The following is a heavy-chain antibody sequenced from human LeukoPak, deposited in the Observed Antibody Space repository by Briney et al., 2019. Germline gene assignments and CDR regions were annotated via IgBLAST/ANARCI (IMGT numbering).Heavy chain of an antibody. V-gene: IGHV3-48*01. CDR1: GFTFSRDT. Sequence: GGSLRLSCATSGFTFSRDTMNWVRQAPGKGLEWVSYISSSSSSIFYADSVKGRFTISRDNAKNSLYLQINSLRAEDTAVYYCARGGYSYGYGFDYWGQGTLVTVSS. D-gene: IGHD5-18*01. CDR2: ISSSSSSI. CDR3: ARGGYSYGYGFDY. J-gene: IGHJ4*02.